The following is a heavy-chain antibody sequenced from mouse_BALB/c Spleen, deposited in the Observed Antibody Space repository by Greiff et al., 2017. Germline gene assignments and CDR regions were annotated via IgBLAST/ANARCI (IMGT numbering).Heavy chain of an antibody. Sequence: EVKLEESGGDLVKPGGSLKLSCAASGFIFSSYGMSWVRQTPDKRLEWVATISSGGSYTYYPDSVKGRFTISRDNAKNTLYLQMSSLKSEDTAMYYCARDLVYGRDAMDYWGQGTSVTVSS. CDR3: ARDLVYGRDAMDY. D-gene: IGHD1-1*01. CDR2: ISSGGSYT. J-gene: IGHJ4*01. CDR1: GFIFSSYG. V-gene: IGHV5-6*02.